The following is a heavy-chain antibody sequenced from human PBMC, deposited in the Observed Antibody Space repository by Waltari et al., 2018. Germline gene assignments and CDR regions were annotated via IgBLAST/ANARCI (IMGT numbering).Heavy chain of an antibody. CDR3: ARAYYDSSGYHWFDP. V-gene: IGHV4-30-2*01. CDR1: GGSISSAGYS. J-gene: IGHJ5*02. D-gene: IGHD3-22*01. Sequence: QLQLQESGSGLVKPSQTLSLTCAVSGGSISSAGYSWSWIRQPPGKGLEWIGYIYHSGRTYYNPSLKSRVTISVDRSKNQFSLKLSSVTAADTAVYYCARAYYDSSGYHWFDPWGQGTLVTVSS. CDR2: IYHSGRT.